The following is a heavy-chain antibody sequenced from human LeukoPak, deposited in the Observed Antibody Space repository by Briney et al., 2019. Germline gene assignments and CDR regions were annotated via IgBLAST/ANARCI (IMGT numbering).Heavy chain of an antibody. J-gene: IGHJ5*02. CDR3: ARDAGNSGYGCDL. V-gene: IGHV3-23*01. CDR1: GFTFSSYA. CDR2: ITGTGDST. D-gene: IGHD5-12*01. Sequence: PGGSLRLSCAASGFTFSSYAMSWVRQAPGKGLEWVSLITGTGDSTYYADSVKGRFTISRDNARNSLYLQMNNLRGEDTAIYYCARDAGNSGYGCDLWGQGTLVTVSS.